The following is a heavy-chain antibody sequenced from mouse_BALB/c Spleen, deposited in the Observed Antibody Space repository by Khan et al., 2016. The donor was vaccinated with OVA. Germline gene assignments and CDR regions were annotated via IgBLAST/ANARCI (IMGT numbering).Heavy chain of an antibody. CDR3: VRSGYSSFAY. CDR1: GYTFTDYI. V-gene: IGHV1S29*02. CDR2: IYPHNGDT. J-gene: IGHJ3*01. Sequence: VQLKQSGPEQVKPGASVRISCRASGYTFTDYIMDWVKQSHGKSLEWIGYIYPHNGDTGYNQKFKTKVTLTVDTSSSTASMELRSLTSEDSAVYCGVRSGYSSFAYWGQGTLVTVSA. D-gene: IGHD3-1*01.